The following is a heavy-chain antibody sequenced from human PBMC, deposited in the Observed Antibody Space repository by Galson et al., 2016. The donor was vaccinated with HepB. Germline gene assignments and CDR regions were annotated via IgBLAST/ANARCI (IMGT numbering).Heavy chain of an antibody. CDR1: GFTFSGSA. D-gene: IGHD3-22*01. V-gene: IGHV3-73*01. J-gene: IGHJ4*02. CDR2: IRSKANSYAT. Sequence: SLRLSCAASGFTFSGSAIHWVRQASGKGLEWVGRIRSKANSYATEYAASVKGRFTISRDDSKHTAYLQMNSLKTEDTASYYCTSPKYYDSSGYYYGFDYWGQGTLVTVSS. CDR3: TSPKYYDSSGYYYGFDY.